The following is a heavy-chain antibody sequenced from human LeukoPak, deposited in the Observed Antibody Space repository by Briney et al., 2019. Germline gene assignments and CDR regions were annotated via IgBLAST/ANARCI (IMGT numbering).Heavy chain of an antibody. Sequence: SETLSLTCAVYGGSFSGYYWSWIRQPPGKGVEWIGEINHSGSTNYNPSFKSRVTISVDTSKNQFSLNLSSVTAADTAVYYCARVGYYPDYYMDVWGKGTTVTVSS. J-gene: IGHJ6*03. CDR3: ARVGYYPDYYMDV. D-gene: IGHD2-21*01. V-gene: IGHV4-34*01. CDR1: GGSFSGYY. CDR2: INHSGST.